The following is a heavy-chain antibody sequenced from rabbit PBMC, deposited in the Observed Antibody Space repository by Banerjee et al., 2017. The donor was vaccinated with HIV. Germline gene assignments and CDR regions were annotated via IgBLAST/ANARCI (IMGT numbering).Heavy chain of an antibody. Sequence: QEQLEESGGDLVKPEGSLTLTCKASGFDLSSSYWICWVRQAPGKGLEWIGCIGTGSGSAVYANWAKGRFTISKTSSTTVTLQMTSLTAADTATYSCARAAYSSSSGYSHFNLWGQGTLVTVS. CDR1: GFDLSSSYW. V-gene: IGHV1S45*01. CDR2: IGTGSGSA. J-gene: IGHJ4*01. D-gene: IGHD1-1*01. CDR3: ARAAYSSSSGYSHFNL.